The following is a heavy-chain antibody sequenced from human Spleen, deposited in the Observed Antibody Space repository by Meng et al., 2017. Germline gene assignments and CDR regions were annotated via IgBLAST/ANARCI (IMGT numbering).Heavy chain of an antibody. J-gene: IGHJ4*02. Sequence: VWLCDVYCERRPHAPRRGVWWVGISHHNGSNNDSQNLKSRVTISVDKSKNQLFMKLSSLRHGDTVVYYCARGPPTTSQDFDYWGQGTLVTVSS. CDR1: VWLCDVY. CDR3: ARGPPTTSQDFDY. V-gene: IGHV4-34*01. D-gene: IGHD1-1*01. CDR2: SHHNGSN.